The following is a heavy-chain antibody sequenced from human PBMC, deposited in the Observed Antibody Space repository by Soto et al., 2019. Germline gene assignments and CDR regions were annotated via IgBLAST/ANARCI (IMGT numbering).Heavy chain of an antibody. J-gene: IGHJ5*02. D-gene: IGHD6-13*01. Sequence: SGGSLRLSCTASGFAFRSHAMQWVRQAPGKGLEWVAVISSDGATKYVADSLKGRFTISRDNFESTMSLQMNNLRPEDTALYYCARSSVHIAAAGRLDLWGTGTLVTVS. V-gene: IGHV3-30*14. CDR2: ISSDGATK. CDR3: ARSSVHIAAAGRLDL. CDR1: GFAFRSHA.